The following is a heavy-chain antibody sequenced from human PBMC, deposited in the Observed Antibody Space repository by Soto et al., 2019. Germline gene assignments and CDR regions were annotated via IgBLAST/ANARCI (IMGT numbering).Heavy chain of an antibody. V-gene: IGHV3-30*18. J-gene: IGHJ4*02. CDR2: ISYDGSNK. D-gene: IGHD3-22*01. Sequence: GGSLRLSCAASGFTFSSYGMHWVRQAPGKGLEWVAVISYDGSNKYYADSVKGRFTISRDNSKNTLYLQMNSLRAEDTAVYYCAKDLRLYYYDSSGYYYCDHWGQGTLVTVSS. CDR3: AKDLRLYYYDSSGYYYCDH. CDR1: GFTFSSYG.